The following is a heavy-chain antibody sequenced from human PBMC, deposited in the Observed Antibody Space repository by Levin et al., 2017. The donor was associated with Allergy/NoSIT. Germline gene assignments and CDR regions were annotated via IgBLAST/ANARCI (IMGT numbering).Heavy chain of an antibody. Sequence: SQTLSLTCTVSGGSVSSGSYYWSWIRQPPGKGLEWIGYIYYSGSTNYNPSLKSRVTISVDTSKNQFSLKLSSVTAADTAVYYCARESGWELALDYWGQGTLVTVSS. J-gene: IGHJ4*02. V-gene: IGHV4-61*01. D-gene: IGHD1-26*01. CDR3: ARESGWELALDY. CDR1: GGSVSSGSYY. CDR2: IYYSGST.